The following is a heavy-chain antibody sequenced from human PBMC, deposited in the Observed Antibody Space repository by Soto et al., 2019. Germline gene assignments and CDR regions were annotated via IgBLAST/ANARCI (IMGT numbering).Heavy chain of an antibody. Sequence: TLSLTCTLSGGSISGYYWSWIRQPPGKGLEWIGYVYYSGSTKYNPSLESRVTISVDMSNNQFSLMLTSVTAADTAVYYCAKYRRTDAEGYRLDFWGQGTLVTVSS. V-gene: IGHV4-59*01. CDR1: GGSISGYY. D-gene: IGHD5-12*01. CDR2: VYYSGST. J-gene: IGHJ4*02. CDR3: AKYRRTDAEGYRLDF.